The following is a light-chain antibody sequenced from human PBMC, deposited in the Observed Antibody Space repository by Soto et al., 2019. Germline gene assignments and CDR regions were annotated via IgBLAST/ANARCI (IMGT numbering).Light chain of an antibody. J-gene: IGKJ1*01. CDR2: LGS. CDR1: QSLLHSNGYNY. V-gene: IGKV2-28*01. Sequence: DIVMTQSPLSLPVTPGEPASISCTSSQSLLHSNGYNYLDWYLQKPGQSPQLLIYLGSNRASGVPDRFSGSGSGTDSTLKISRVEAEDVGVYYCMQALQTPWTFGQGTKVEIK. CDR3: MQALQTPWT.